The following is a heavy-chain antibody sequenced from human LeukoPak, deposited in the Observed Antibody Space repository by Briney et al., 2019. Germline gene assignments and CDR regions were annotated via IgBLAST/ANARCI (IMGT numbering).Heavy chain of an antibody. CDR3: AKGALVTTRSWFDP. CDR2: ISGGGGST. D-gene: IGHD4-17*01. CDR1: ALTLKNYS. Sequence: GGSLRLACTASALTLKNYSMNWVRHAHGKGLEWDSVISGGGGSTYYGDSGKGRFTISRDNSNNTLYLQMNSLRAEDTAVYYCAKGALVTTRSWFDPWGQGTLVTVSS. V-gene: IGHV3-23*01. J-gene: IGHJ5*02.